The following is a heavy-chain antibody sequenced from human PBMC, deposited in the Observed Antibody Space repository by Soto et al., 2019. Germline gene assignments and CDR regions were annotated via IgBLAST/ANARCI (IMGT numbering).Heavy chain of an antibody. Sequence: ASVKVSCKASGFTFTSSAMQWVRQARGQRLEWIGWIVVGSGNTNYAQKFQERVTITRDMSTSTAYMELSSLRSEDTAVYYCAAADCSGGSCPLDYWGQGTLVTVSS. CDR2: IVVGSGNT. D-gene: IGHD2-15*01. CDR3: AAADCSGGSCPLDY. J-gene: IGHJ4*02. CDR1: GFTFTSSA. V-gene: IGHV1-58*02.